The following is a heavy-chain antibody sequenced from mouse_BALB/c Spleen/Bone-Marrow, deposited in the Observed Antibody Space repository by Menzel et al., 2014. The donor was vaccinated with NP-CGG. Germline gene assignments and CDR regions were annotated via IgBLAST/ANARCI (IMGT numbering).Heavy chain of an antibody. J-gene: IGHJ4*01. Sequence: VQGVESGPELVRPGVSVKISCKGSGYTFTDYGMHWVKQSHAKSLEWIGLISLYSGNTNYNQKFKDKATMTVDKSSSTAYMELARLTSEDSAIYYCARGGYRYDETMDYWGQGTSVTVSS. D-gene: IGHD2-14*01. CDR1: GYTFTDYG. CDR3: ARGGYRYDETMDY. CDR2: ISLYSGNT. V-gene: IGHV1-67*01.